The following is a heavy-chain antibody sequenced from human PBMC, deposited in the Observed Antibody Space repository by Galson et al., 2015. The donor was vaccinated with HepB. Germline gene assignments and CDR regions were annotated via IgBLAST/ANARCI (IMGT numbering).Heavy chain of an antibody. D-gene: IGHD6-19*01. CDR2: IIPIFGIA. CDR1: GGTFSSYA. V-gene: IGHV1-69*13. Sequence: SVKVSCKASGGTFSSYAISWVRQAPGQGLEWMGGIIPIFGIANYAQKFQGRVTITADESTSTAYMELSSLRSEDTAVYYCARDFLRDPPGSIAVALPGGDVWGQGTTVTVSS. J-gene: IGHJ6*02. CDR3: ARDFLRDPPGSIAVALPGGDV.